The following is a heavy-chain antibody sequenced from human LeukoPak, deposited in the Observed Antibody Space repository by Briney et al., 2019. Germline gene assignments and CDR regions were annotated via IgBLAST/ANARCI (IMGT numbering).Heavy chain of an antibody. CDR3: ARDTKYAFDN. CDR2: IGISSGNT. V-gene: IGHV3-48*01. Sequence: GGSLRLSCAASGFTFSSYSMNWVRQAPGKGLEWISHIGISSGNTKYADSVKGRFTISGDKAKNSLYLQMNSLRVEDTAVYYCARDTKYAFDNWGQGTLVTVSS. D-gene: IGHD2-2*01. J-gene: IGHJ4*02. CDR1: GFTFSSYS.